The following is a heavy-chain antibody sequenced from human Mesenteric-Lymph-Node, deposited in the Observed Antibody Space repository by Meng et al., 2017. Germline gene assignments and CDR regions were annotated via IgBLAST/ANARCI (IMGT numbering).Heavy chain of an antibody. D-gene: IGHD6-13*01. Sequence: GESLKISCTASEFTFSTYWMSWFRQAPGKGLEWVANIKPDGGERYSVDSVKGRFTISRDNAKNSLYLEMNSLRVEDTAVYYCARESSSWYGGDFDYWGQGTLVTVSS. J-gene: IGHJ4*02. V-gene: IGHV3-7*01. CDR2: IKPDGGER. CDR1: EFTFSTYW. CDR3: ARESSSWYGGDFDY.